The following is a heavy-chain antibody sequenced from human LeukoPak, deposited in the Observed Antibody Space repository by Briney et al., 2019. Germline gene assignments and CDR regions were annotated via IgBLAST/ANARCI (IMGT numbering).Heavy chain of an antibody. CDR3: AKRGIAVTDSVDY. D-gene: IGHD6-19*01. CDR2: IRGSGGST. V-gene: IGHV3-23*01. CDR1: GFTFSSYA. J-gene: IGHJ4*02. Sequence: PGGSLRLSCAASGFTFSSYAMSWVRQAPGKGLEWVSGIRGSGGSTNYADSVKGRFTISRDNSKNTLYLQMNSLRAEDTAVYYCAKRGIAVTDSVDYWSQGILVTVSS.